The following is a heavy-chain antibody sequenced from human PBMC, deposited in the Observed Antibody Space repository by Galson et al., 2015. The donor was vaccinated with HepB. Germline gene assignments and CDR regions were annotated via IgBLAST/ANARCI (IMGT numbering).Heavy chain of an antibody. V-gene: IGHV3-23*01. Sequence: SLRLSCAASGFTFSSYAMSWVRQAPGKGLEWVSAISGSGGSTYYADSVKGRFTISRDNSKNTLYLQMNSLRAEDTAVYYCAKDRHGHLYSSSWFDAFDIWGQGTMVTVSS. CDR2: ISGSGGST. CDR3: AKDRHGHLYSSSWFDAFDI. D-gene: IGHD6-13*01. CDR1: GFTFSSYA. J-gene: IGHJ3*02.